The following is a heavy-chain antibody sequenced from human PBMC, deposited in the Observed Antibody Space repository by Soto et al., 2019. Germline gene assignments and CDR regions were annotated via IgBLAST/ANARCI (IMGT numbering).Heavy chain of an antibody. Sequence: SETLSLTCAVSGGSISSSNWWSWVRQPPGKGLEWIGEIYHSGSTNYNPSLKSRVTISVDKSKNQFSLKLSSVTAADTAVYYCARAVYYGSGSYLYYYYYGMDVWGQGTTVTVSS. CDR2: IYHSGST. V-gene: IGHV4-4*02. J-gene: IGHJ6*02. CDR1: GGSISSSNW. CDR3: ARAVYYGSGSYLYYYYYGMDV. D-gene: IGHD3-10*01.